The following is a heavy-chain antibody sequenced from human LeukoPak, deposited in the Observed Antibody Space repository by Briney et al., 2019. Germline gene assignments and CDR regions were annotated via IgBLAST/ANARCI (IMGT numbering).Heavy chain of an antibody. J-gene: IGHJ4*02. CDR1: GFTFSSYW. CDR2: IKQDGSEK. V-gene: IGHV3-7*01. CDR3: ARAASVAGTETYY. Sequence: PGGSLRLSCAASGFTFSSYWMSWVRQAPGKGLEWVANIKQDGSEKYYVDSVKGRFTISRDNAKNSLYLQMNSLRAEDTAVYYCARAASVAGTETYYWGQGTLVTVSS. D-gene: IGHD6-19*01.